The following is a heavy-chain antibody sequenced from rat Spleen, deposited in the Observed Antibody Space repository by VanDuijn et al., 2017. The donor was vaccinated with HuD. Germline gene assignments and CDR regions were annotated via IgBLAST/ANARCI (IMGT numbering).Heavy chain of an antibody. CDR2: IWNNGST. J-gene: IGHJ2*01. Sequence: QVQLKESGPGLVQPSQTLSLTCTVSGLSLTSNSISWIRQPPGKGLEWMGVIWNNGSTSYNSDFKSRLSISRDTSNSQVFLTLTSLQTDDTAVYYCALSGEGYWGQGVMVTVSS. CDR3: ALSGEGY. V-gene: IGHV2-47*01. CDR1: GLSLTSNS. D-gene: IGHD1-1*01.